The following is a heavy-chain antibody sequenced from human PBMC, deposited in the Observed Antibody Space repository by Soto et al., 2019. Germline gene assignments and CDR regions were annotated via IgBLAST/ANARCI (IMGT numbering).Heavy chain of an antibody. Sequence: GGSLRLSCAASGFIFSSCAMSWVRQAPGKGLEWVSAISGSGISTYYADSVKGRFTISRDNSKNTLYLQMNSLRAEDTAVYYCAKDPRIGIAVAGVFDYWGQGTLVTVSS. J-gene: IGHJ4*02. V-gene: IGHV3-23*01. CDR1: GFIFSSCA. CDR2: ISGSGIST. D-gene: IGHD6-19*01. CDR3: AKDPRIGIAVAGVFDY.